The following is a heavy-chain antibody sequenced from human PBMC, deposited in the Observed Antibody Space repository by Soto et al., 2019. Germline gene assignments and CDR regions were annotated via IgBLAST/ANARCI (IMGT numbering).Heavy chain of an antibody. CDR3: ARDGDLRSDFWSGPLGGGWFDP. D-gene: IGHD3-3*01. CDR2: VITIFGST. CDR1: GGTFSNSA. J-gene: IGHJ5*02. Sequence: QVQLVQSGAEVRKPGSSVKFSCKASGGTFSNSAITWVRQAPGQGLEWGGGVITIFGSTNYAQKFEGSVTITADESPSTAYKGLSSLKSEYTAVYASARDGDLRSDFWSGPLGGGWFDPWGQGTLVTVSS. V-gene: IGHV1-69*12.